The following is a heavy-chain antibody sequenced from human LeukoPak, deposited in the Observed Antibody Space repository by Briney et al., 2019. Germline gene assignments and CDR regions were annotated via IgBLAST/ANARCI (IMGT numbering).Heavy chain of an antibody. D-gene: IGHD4-17*01. CDR3: ARVTTTVIDY. V-gene: IGHV3-11*06. J-gene: IGHJ4*02. Sequence: GGSLRLSCAASGFTFSDYYMSWIRQAPGKGLEWVSYISSSYTNCADSVKGRFTISRDNAKNSLYLQMNSLRAEDTAVYYCARVTTTVIDYWGQGTLVTVSS. CDR1: GFTFSDYY. CDR2: ISSSYT.